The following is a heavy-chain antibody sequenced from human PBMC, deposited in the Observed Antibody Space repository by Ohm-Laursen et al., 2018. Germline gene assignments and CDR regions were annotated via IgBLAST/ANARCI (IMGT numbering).Heavy chain of an antibody. Sequence: SLRLSCTASGFTFSNFWMSWVRQAPGKGLEWVASIKQDGTEKYYVDSVKGRFTISRDNAENPLYLQMNSLRAEDTAVYYCARVYYGSGSYTWGQGTLVTVSS. V-gene: IGHV3-7*01. D-gene: IGHD3-10*01. CDR2: IKQDGTEK. CDR3: ARVYYGSGSYT. CDR1: GFTFSNFW. J-gene: IGHJ5*02.